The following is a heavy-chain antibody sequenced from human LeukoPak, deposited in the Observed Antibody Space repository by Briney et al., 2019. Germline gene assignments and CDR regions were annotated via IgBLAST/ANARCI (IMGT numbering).Heavy chain of an antibody. CDR1: GFTFDDYA. J-gene: IGHJ4*02. Sequence: GGSLRLSCAASGFTFDDYAMHWVRQAPGKGLEWVSGISWNGGSIAYAASVKGRFTISRDNSKNSPYLQMDSLRAEDTALYYCGKDGAIAAAHPLFESWGQGTLVTVSS. V-gene: IGHV3-9*01. CDR3: GKDGAIAAAHPLFES. D-gene: IGHD6-13*01. CDR2: ISWNGGSI.